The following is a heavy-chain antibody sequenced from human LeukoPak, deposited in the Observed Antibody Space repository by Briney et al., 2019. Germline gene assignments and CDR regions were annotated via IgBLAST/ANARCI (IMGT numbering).Heavy chain of an antibody. J-gene: IGHJ6*03. D-gene: IGHD1-1*01. CDR3: ARGRVSSSAWYSTYYYYFYMDV. CDR1: DDSITMYY. V-gene: IGHV4-59*01. Sequence: SETLSLTCTVSDDSITMYYWTWIRQPPGKGLEWIGYVDHTGSTNFNPSLNGRVSISRDTSKNLFSLRLRSVTAADTAVYFCARGRVSSSAWYSTYYYYFYMDVWGKGTTVTVSS. CDR2: VDHTGST.